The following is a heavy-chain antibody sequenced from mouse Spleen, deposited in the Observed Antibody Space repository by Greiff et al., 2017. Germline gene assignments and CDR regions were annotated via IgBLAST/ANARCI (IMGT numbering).Heavy chain of an antibody. CDR2: ISNLAYSI. CDR3: ARHPGYALGWFAY. Sequence: EVQLVESGGGLVKPGGSLKLSCAASGFTFSDYGMAWVRQAPGKGPEWVAFISNLAYSIYYADTVTGRFTISRENAKNTLYLEMSSLRSEDTAMYYCARHPGYALGWFAYWGQGTLVTVSA. CDR1: GFTFSDYG. J-gene: IGHJ3*01. D-gene: IGHD3-1*01. V-gene: IGHV5-15*01.